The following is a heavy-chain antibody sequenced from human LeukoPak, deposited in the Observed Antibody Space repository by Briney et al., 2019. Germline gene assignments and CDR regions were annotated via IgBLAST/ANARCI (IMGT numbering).Heavy chain of an antibody. CDR1: GFTVTNDY. V-gene: IGHV3-7*01. J-gene: IGHJ4*02. Sequence: GGSLRLSCAVSGFTVTNDYMNWVRQAPGKGLEWVANIKQDGSEKYYVDSVKGRFTISRDNAKNSLYLQMNSLRAEDTAVYYCARDPAAADDYWGQGTLVTVSS. CDR2: IKQDGSEK. D-gene: IGHD6-13*01. CDR3: ARDPAAADDY.